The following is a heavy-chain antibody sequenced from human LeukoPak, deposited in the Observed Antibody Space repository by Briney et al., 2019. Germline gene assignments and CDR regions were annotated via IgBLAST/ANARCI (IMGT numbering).Heavy chain of an antibody. V-gene: IGHV4-39*07. CDR2: IYYSVTT. Sequence: MTSETLSLTCTVSGGSISSSDYYWGWIRQPPGKGREWIGSIYYSVTTYYNPSLKSRVTISVDTSKNQFSLKLNSATAADTAVYYCARDRLRWPKIDYWGQGTLVTVSS. CDR1: GGSISSSDYY. CDR3: ARDRLRWPKIDY. J-gene: IGHJ4*02. D-gene: IGHD4-23*01.